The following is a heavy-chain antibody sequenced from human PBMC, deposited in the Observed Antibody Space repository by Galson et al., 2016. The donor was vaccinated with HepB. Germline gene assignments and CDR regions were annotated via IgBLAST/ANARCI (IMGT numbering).Heavy chain of an antibody. D-gene: IGHD2-2*01. V-gene: IGHV3-30*18. J-gene: IGHJ3*02. CDR3: AKDCSTTSCSAWHAFDM. CDR1: GFTFGTHA. CDR2: ISYDGSNN. Sequence: SLRLSCAASGFTFGTHAMHWVRQAPGKGLEWVAVISYDGSNNYYVDSVKGRFTISRDNAKNSLCLQMNSLRVEDTGVYYCAKDCSTTSCSAWHAFDMWGQGTLVTVSS.